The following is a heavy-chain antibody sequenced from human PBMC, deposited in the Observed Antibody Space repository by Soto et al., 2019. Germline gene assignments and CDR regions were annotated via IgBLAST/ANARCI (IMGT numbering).Heavy chain of an antibody. V-gene: IGHV4-34*01. Sequence: SETLSLTCTVYGGSFSGYYWSWIRQPAGKGLEWIGEINHSGSTNYNPSLKSRVTISVDMSKNHLSLKLTSVTAADTAVYYCATGKHFRTYDYFYGMDVWGQATTVTVSS. CDR2: INHSGST. CDR1: GGSFSGYY. J-gene: IGHJ6*02. CDR3: ATGKHFRTYDYFYGMDV.